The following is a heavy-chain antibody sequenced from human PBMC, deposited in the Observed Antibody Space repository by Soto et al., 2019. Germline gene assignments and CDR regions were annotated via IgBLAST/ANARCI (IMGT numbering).Heavy chain of an antibody. CDR3: ARFPDH. V-gene: IGHV4-30-2*01. J-gene: IGHJ4*02. CDR2: IYHSVST. CDR1: GGSISSGGYS. Sequence: SETLSLTCAVSGGSISSGGYSWSWIRQPPGKGLEYIGYIYHSVSTYYNPSLKSRVTISVDRSKNQFSLRLSSVTAADTAVYSCARFPDHWGQGTLVTVSS.